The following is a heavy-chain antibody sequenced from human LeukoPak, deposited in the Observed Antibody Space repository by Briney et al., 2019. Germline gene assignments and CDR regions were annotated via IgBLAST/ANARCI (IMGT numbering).Heavy chain of an antibody. CDR1: GYTFTGYY. CDR3: ARRVVVVVPAADNWFDP. D-gene: IGHD2-2*01. Sequence: ASVKVSCKASGYTFTGYYMHWVRQAPGQGLEWMGWINPNSGGTNYAQKFQGRVTMTRDTSISTAHMELSRLRSDDTAVYYCARRVVVVVPAADNWFDPWGQGTLVTVSS. J-gene: IGHJ5*02. CDR2: INPNSGGT. V-gene: IGHV1-2*02.